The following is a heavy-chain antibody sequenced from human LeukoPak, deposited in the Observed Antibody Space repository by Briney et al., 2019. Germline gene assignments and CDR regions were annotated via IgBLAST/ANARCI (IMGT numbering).Heavy chain of an antibody. J-gene: IGHJ5*02. D-gene: IGHD6-19*01. V-gene: IGHV4-61*01. CDR3: ARGIRQYGLGTWFDP. Sequence: SETLSLTCTVSGGSVSSGSYYWSWIRQPPGKGLEWIGYIYYSGSTNYNPSLKSRVTISVDTSKNQFSLKLSFVTAADTAVYYCARGIRQYGLGTWFDPWGQGTLVTVSS. CDR1: GGSVSSGSYY. CDR2: IYYSGST.